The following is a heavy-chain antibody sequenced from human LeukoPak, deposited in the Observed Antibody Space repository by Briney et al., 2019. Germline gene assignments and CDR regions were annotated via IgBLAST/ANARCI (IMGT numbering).Heavy chain of an antibody. D-gene: IGHD1-26*01. V-gene: IGHV4-39*01. CDR2: IYYSGST. CDR1: GGSTSSSSYY. CDR3: ARHSRGTVGATGY. Sequence: SETLSLTCTVSGGSTSSSSYYWGWIRQPPGKGLEWIGSIYYSGSTYYNPSLKSRVTISVDTSKNQFSLKLSSVTAADTAVYYCARHSRGTVGATGYWGQGTLVTVSS. J-gene: IGHJ4*02.